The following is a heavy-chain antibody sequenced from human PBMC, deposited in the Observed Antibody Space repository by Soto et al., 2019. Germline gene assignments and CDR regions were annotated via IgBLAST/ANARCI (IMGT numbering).Heavy chain of an antibody. CDR3: TKGAFVGVSAAIPPTDY. V-gene: IGHV3-23*01. CDR2: LTISGGST. J-gene: IGHJ4*02. Sequence: EVQLLESGGGLVQPGGSLRLSCAASGFTFSSYAMTWVRQAPGKGLEWVSALTISGGSTYYADSVKGRFTISRDNSKNTLYLQMNSLRAEDTAVYYCTKGAFVGVSAAIPPTDYWGQGTLVTVSS. CDR1: GFTFSSYA. D-gene: IGHD2-2*02.